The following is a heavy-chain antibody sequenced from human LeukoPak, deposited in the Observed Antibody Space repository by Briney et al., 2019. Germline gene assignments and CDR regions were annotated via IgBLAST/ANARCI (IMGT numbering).Heavy chain of an antibody. Sequence: GASVKVSCKASGYTFTGYYMHWVRQAPGQGLEWMGWINPNSGGTNYEQKFQGRVTMTRDTSISTAYMELSRLRSDDTAVYYCARVVGGVMSAFDIWGQGTMVTVSS. CDR3: ARVVGGVMSAFDI. CDR2: INPNSGGT. J-gene: IGHJ3*02. D-gene: IGHD3-16*01. V-gene: IGHV1-2*02. CDR1: GYTFTGYY.